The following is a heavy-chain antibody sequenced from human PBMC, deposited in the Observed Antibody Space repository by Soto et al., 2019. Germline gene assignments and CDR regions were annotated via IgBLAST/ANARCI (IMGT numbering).Heavy chain of an antibody. CDR2: INHSGST. D-gene: IGHD6-6*01. CDR1: GGSFSGYY. CDR3: ARVASSSSYARRYYYYYYMDV. Sequence: QVQLQQWGAGLLKPSETLSLTCAVYGGSFSGYYWSWIRQPPGKGLEWIGEINHSGSTNYNPSLKSRVTISVDPSKNQFSLKLSSVTAADTAVYYCARVASSSSYARRYYYYYYMDVWGKGTTVTVSS. V-gene: IGHV4-34*01. J-gene: IGHJ6*03.